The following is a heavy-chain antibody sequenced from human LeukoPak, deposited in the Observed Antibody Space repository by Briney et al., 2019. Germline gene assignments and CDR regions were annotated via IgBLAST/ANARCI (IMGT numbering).Heavy chain of an antibody. V-gene: IGHV4-59*01. Sequence: KPSETLSLTCTVSAASIRGYYWSWSRQPPGKGLEWIGYISYIGSTNYNPSLKSRVTISVDTSKNQSSLKLRSVTAADTAVYYCARTPYYDSSGYYNDYWGQGTLVTVSS. CDR3: ARTPYYDSSGYYNDY. CDR2: ISYIGST. J-gene: IGHJ4*02. CDR1: AASIRGYY. D-gene: IGHD3-22*01.